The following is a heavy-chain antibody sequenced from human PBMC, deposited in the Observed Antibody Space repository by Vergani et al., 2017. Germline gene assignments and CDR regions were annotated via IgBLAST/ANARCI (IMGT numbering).Heavy chain of an antibody. CDR1: GASINNDFYY. V-gene: IGHV4-61*02. Sequence: QVQLQESGPGLVKPSQTLSLTCTVSGASINNDFYYWHWIRQPAGKGLEWIGRIYVGGNTVYNSSLQSRVSMSVDTSKNQFSLTLTSVTAADTAVYYCSRGNERLRPRAFDLWVQGTMVTVSS. J-gene: IGHJ3*01. CDR3: SRGNERLRPRAFDL. CDR2: IYVGGNT. D-gene: IGHD2-8*01.